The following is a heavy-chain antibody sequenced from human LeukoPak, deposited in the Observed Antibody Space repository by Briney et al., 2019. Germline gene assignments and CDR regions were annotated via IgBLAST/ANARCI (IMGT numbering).Heavy chain of an antibody. Sequence: GALVKVSCKVSGYTHTELSMHWVRQAPGKGLEGMGGFDPEDGETIYAQKFQGRVTMTEDTSTDTAYMRLSSLRSEDTAVYYCATAVPSIAAAGNYWFDPWGQGTLVTVSS. D-gene: IGHD6-13*01. J-gene: IGHJ5*02. CDR2: FDPEDGET. CDR1: GYTHTELS. V-gene: IGHV1-24*01. CDR3: ATAVPSIAAAGNYWFDP.